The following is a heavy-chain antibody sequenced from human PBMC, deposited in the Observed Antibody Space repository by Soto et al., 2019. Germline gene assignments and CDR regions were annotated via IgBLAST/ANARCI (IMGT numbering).Heavy chain of an antibody. D-gene: IGHD1-1*01. J-gene: IGHJ6*02. V-gene: IGHV1-46*03. CDR3: AREGGPTGTTGKTDYGMDV. CDR1: GYTFTSYY. Sequence: ASVKVSCKASGYTFTSYYMHWVRQAPGQGLEWMGIINPSGGSTSYAQKFQGRVTMTRDTSTSTVYMELSSLRSEDTAVYYCAREGGPTGTTGKTDYGMDVWGQGTTVTVSS. CDR2: INPSGGST.